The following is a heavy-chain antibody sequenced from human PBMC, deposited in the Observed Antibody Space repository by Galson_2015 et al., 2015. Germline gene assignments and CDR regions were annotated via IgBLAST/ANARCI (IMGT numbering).Heavy chain of an antibody. CDR1: GGSISRSY. D-gene: IGHD6-13*01. CDR2: IYYSGST. J-gene: IGHJ5*02. V-gene: IGHV4-59*01. CDR3: ARDSSMVAGTGWFDP. Sequence: SETLSLTCTVSGGSISRSYWSWIRQPPGEGLEWIGYIYYSGSTNYNPSLKSRVTISVDTSKNQFSLRLSSVTAADTAIYYCARDSSMVAGTGWFDPWGQGTLVTVSS.